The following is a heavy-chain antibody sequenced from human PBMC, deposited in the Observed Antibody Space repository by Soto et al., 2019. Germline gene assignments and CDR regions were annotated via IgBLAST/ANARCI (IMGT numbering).Heavy chain of an antibody. J-gene: IGHJ4*02. CDR3: ARWARRVVPAAIYFDY. Sequence: KTSETLSLTCAVYGGSFSGYYWSWIRQPPGKGLDWIGEINHSGSTNYNPSLKSRVTISVDTSKNQFSLKLSSVTAADTAVYYCARWARRVVPAAIYFDYWGQGTLVTVSS. CDR1: GGSFSGYY. D-gene: IGHD2-2*01. CDR2: INHSGST. V-gene: IGHV4-34*01.